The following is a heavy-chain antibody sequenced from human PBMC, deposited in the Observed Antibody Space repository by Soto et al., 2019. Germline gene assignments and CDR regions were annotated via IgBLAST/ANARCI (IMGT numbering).Heavy chain of an antibody. CDR3: AKDLFRRGGTRWSVFQL. V-gene: IGHV3-9*01. CDR2: IAWNGGDI. CDR1: GFNLDDYA. Sequence: DVQLVESGGALVQPGRSLRLSCAVSGFNLDDYAMHWVRQGSGKGLEWVSGIAWNGGDIAYADSVKGRFSISRDSAKKSLYLQMDSLIPDDTAVYYCAKDLFRRGGTRWSVFQLWGQGTLVIVSS. J-gene: IGHJ1*01. D-gene: IGHD3-3*01.